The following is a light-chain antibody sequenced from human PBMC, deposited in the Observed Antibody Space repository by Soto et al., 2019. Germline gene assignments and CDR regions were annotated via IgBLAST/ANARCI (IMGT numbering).Light chain of an antibody. Sequence: QSALTQPPSASGSPGQSVTISCTGTSSDIGAYNYVSWFQQHPGEAPKLIISEVNKRPSGVSDRFSGSKSGNTASLTVSGLQAEDEADYYCTSYGGRDNLMFGGGTKLTVL. CDR2: EVN. J-gene: IGLJ3*02. CDR1: SSDIGAYNY. V-gene: IGLV2-8*01. CDR3: TSYGGRDNLM.